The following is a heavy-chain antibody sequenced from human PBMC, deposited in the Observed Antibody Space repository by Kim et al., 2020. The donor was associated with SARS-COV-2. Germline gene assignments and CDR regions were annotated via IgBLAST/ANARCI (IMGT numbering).Heavy chain of an antibody. CDR3: ARLCLRGDSLGYFDY. V-gene: IGHV4-39*01. D-gene: IGHD2-21*02. CDR2: IYYSGST. J-gene: IGHJ4*02. Sequence: SETLSLTCTVSGGSISSSSYYWGWIRQPPGKGLEWIGSIYYSGSTYYNPSLKSRVTISVDTSKNQFSLKLSSVTAADTAVYYCARLCLRGDSLGYFDYWGQGTLVTVSS. CDR1: GGSISSSSYY.